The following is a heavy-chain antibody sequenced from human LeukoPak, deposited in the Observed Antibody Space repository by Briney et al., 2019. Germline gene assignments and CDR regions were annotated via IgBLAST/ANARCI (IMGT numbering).Heavy chain of an antibody. J-gene: IGHJ6*03. Sequence: GGSRRLSCAASGFTFSRYWMTWVRQAPGKGLEWVANIKQDGSEKYYVDSVKGRFTISRDNAKNSLYLQMNSLRAEDTAVYYCAREKEGYCSRTSCYLDYYYYYMDVWGKGTTVTISS. CDR2: IKQDGSEK. CDR3: AREKEGYCSRTSCYLDYYYYYMDV. CDR1: GFTFSRYW. D-gene: IGHD2-2*01. V-gene: IGHV3-7*01.